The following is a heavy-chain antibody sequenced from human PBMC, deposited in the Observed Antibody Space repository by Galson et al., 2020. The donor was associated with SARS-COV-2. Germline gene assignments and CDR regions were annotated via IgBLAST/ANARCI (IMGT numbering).Heavy chain of an antibody. D-gene: IGHD3-10*01. V-gene: IGHV4-39*01. Sequence: SETLSLTCTVSGASISSTDYYWAWIRQPPGKGLEWIGTIHYGGSTYYKPSLKSRVTLSVDTSKNQVSLKLKSVTAADTAAYHCAIHGWGSYGAFEIWGQGTVLTVAS. J-gene: IGHJ3*02. CDR3: AIHGWGSYGAFEI. CDR1: GASISSTDYY. CDR2: IHYGGST.